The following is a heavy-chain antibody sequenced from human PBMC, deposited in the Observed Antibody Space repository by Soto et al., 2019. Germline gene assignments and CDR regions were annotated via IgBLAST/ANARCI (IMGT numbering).Heavy chain of an antibody. CDR2: INHSGST. CDR1: GGSFSGYY. D-gene: IGHD2-15*01. V-gene: IGHV4-34*01. J-gene: IGHJ3*02. CDR3: ARGGDIVVVDDAFDI. Sequence: QVQLQQWGAGLLKPSETLSLTCAVYGGSFSGYYWSWIRQPPGKGLEWIGEINHSGSTNYNPSRKSRVTISVDTSKNQFSLKLSSVTAADTAVYYCARGGDIVVVDDAFDIWGQGTMVTVSS.